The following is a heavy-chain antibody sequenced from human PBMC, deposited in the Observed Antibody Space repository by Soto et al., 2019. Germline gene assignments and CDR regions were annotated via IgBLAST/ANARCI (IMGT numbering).Heavy chain of an antibody. CDR2: LGSADDP. J-gene: IGHJ6*02. CDR3: ARAYSGQLPRRADYYYAMDV. Sequence: GGSLRLSCAASGFTFSTYDMHWVRQATGKGLEWVSALGSADDPYYLASVKGQFTISRENAKNSLYLQMNSLRAGDTAVYYCARAYSGQLPRRADYYYAMDVWGQGTTVTVSS. V-gene: IGHV3-13*05. CDR1: GFTFSTYD. D-gene: IGHD2-2*01.